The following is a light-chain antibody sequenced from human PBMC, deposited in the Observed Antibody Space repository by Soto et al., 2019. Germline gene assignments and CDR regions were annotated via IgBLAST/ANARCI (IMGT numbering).Light chain of an antibody. Sequence: EIVMTQSPATLSVSPGERATLSCRASQSVSSNLAWYQQKPGQAPRLLIYGASTRATGIPARFSGSGSGTEFTLTISSLQSEDFAVYYCQQYGMSPLTFGGGTKVEIK. J-gene: IGKJ4*01. V-gene: IGKV3-15*01. CDR3: QQYGMSPLT. CDR1: QSVSSN. CDR2: GAS.